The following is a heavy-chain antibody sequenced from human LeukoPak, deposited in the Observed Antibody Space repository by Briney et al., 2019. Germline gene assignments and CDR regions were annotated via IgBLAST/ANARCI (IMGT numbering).Heavy chain of an antibody. Sequence: SGGSLRLSCAASGFTVSRNYMSWVRQAPGKGLEWVSVIYSVGNTYYADSAKGRFTISRDNSKNTLYLQMNSLTAEDTAVYYCANLPRGDYWGLGTLVTVSS. CDR1: GFTVSRNY. CDR2: IYSVGNT. CDR3: ANLPRGDY. D-gene: IGHD3-10*01. V-gene: IGHV3-53*01. J-gene: IGHJ4*02.